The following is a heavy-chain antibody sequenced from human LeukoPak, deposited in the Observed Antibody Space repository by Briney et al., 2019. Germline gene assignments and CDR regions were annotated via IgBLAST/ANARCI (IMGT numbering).Heavy chain of an antibody. J-gene: IGHJ6*02. CDR1: GGSISSGGYY. D-gene: IGHD6-13*01. CDR2: IYYSGST. CDR3: ARAGYSSSWYYYYGMDV. Sequence: PSETLSLTCTVSGGSISSGGYYWSWIRQPPGKGLEWIGYIYYSGSTNYNPSLKSRVTISVDTSKNQFSLKLSSVTAADTAVYYCARAGYSSSWYYYYGMDVWGQGTTVTVSS. V-gene: IGHV4-61*08.